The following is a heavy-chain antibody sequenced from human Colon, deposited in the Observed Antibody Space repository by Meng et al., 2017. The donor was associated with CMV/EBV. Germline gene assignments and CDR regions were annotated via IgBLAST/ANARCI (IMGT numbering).Heavy chain of an antibody. CDR2: TRNKANSYTT. J-gene: IGHJ4*02. V-gene: IGHV3-72*01. CDR1: GFTFSDHY. Sequence: GGSLRLSCAASGFTFSDHYMDWVRQAPGKGLEWVGRTRNKANSYTTEYAASVKGRFTISRDDSKNTLYLQMNSLRAEDTAVYYCAKVYSSGWYFLDYWGQGTLVTVSS. CDR3: AKVYSSGWYFLDY. D-gene: IGHD6-19*01.